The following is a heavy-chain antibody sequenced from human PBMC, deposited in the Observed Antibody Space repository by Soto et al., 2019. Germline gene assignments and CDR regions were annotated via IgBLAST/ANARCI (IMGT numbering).Heavy chain of an antibody. CDR1: GGSISSGGYY. V-gene: IGHV4-31*03. Sequence: QVQLQESGPGLVKPSQTLSLTCTVSGGSISSGGYYWSWIRQHPGKGLEWIGYIYYSGSTYYNPSLKGRVTTSVDSAKNQFSLTRRSVTAADTAVYYCAISSGYADWFDPWGQGTLVTVSS. D-gene: IGHD3-22*01. CDR2: IYYSGST. CDR3: AISSGYADWFDP. J-gene: IGHJ5*02.